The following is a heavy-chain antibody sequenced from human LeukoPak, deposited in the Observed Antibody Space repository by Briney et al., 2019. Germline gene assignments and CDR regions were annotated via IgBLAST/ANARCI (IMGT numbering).Heavy chain of an antibody. V-gene: IGHV3-23*01. CDR2: ISGSATNT. J-gene: IGHJ4*02. D-gene: IGHD3-9*01. Sequence: PGGSLRLSCAASGFTFSNYAMTWVRQAPGKGLEWVSAISGSATNTYYADSVKGRFTISRDNSKNTLYLQMSSLRAEDTALYYCAKLTKGRETDYWGQGTLVTVSS. CDR1: GFTFSNYA. CDR3: AKLTKGRETDY.